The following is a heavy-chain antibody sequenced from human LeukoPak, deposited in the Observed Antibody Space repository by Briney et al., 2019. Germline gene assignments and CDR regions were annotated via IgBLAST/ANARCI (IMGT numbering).Heavy chain of an antibody. V-gene: IGHV4-30-4*01. D-gene: IGHD3-10*01. CDR2: IYYSGST. Sequence: SETLSLTCTVSGGSISSGDYYWSWIRQPPGKGLEWIGYIYYSGSTYYNPSPKSRVTISVDTSKNQFSLKLSSVTAADTAVYYCATRLLLWFGELGWFDPWGQGTLVTVSS. J-gene: IGHJ5*02. CDR3: ATRLLLWFGELGWFDP. CDR1: GGSISSGDYY.